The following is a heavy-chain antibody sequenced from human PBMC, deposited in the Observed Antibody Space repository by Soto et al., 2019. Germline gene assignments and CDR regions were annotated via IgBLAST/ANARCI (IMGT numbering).Heavy chain of an antibody. D-gene: IGHD6-19*01. CDR3: ARADEQWLVDY. Sequence: SETLSLTCTVSGGSISSSSYYWGWIRQPPGKGLEWIGSIYYSGSTYYNPSLKSRVTISVDTSKNQFSLKLSSVTAADTAVYYCARADEQWLVDYWGQGTLVTVSS. CDR2: IYYSGST. V-gene: IGHV4-39*07. CDR1: GGSISSSSYY. J-gene: IGHJ4*02.